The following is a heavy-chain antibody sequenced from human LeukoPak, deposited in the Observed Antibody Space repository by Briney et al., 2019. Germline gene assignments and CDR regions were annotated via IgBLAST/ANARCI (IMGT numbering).Heavy chain of an antibody. J-gene: IGHJ3*02. D-gene: IGHD1-26*01. CDR2: IYPSGST. CDR1: GGSISSSNW. CDR3: ARDQGGGRHARVAFDI. V-gene: IGHV4-4*02. Sequence: SGTLFLTCAVSGGSISSSNWWAWVRQPPGKGLEWIGEIYPSGSTNYNPSLKSRVTVSVDKSKNQFSLRLTSVTAADTAVYYCARDQGGGRHARVAFDIWGQGTMVTVSS.